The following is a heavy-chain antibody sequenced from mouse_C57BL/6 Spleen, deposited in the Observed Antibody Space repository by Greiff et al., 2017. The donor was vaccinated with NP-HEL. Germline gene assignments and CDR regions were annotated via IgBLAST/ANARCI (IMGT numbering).Heavy chain of an antibody. J-gene: IGHJ3*01. CDR3: ARMGYYGSSSFAY. V-gene: IGHV1-22*01. Sequence: VQLQQSGPELVKPGASVKMSCKASGYTFTDYNMHWVKQSHGKSLEWIGYINPNNGGTSYNQKFKGKATLTVNKSSSTAYMELRSLTSEDSAVYYCARMGYYGSSSFAYWGQGTLVTVSA. CDR2: INPNNGGT. CDR1: GYTFTDYN. D-gene: IGHD1-1*01.